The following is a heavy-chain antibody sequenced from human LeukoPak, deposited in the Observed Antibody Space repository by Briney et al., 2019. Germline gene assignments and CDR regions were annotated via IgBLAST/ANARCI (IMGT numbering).Heavy chain of an antibody. J-gene: IGHJ4*02. CDR2: INHSGST. Sequence: SETLSFTCAVYGGSFSGYYWSWIRQPPGKGLEWIGEINHSGSTNYNPSLKSRVTISVDTSKNQFSLKLSSVTAADTAVYYCARGRGSSSWYYFDYWGQGTLVTVSS. CDR1: GGSFSGYY. CDR3: ARGRGSSSWYYFDY. D-gene: IGHD6-13*01. V-gene: IGHV4-34*01.